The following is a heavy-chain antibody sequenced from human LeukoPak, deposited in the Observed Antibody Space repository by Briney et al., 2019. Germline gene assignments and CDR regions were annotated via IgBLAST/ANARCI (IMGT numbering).Heavy chain of an antibody. CDR2: IYHSGST. D-gene: IGHD3-10*01. CDR3: AREIGGSGSFDY. V-gene: IGHV4-30-2*01. Sequence: SETLSLTCAVSGGSLNSGGYSWSWLRQPPGKGLEWLGYIYHSGSTYYNPSLKSRVTISVDRSKNQFSLKLSSVTAADTAVYYCAREIGGSGSFDYWGQGTLVTVSS. CDR1: GGSLNSGGYS. J-gene: IGHJ4*02.